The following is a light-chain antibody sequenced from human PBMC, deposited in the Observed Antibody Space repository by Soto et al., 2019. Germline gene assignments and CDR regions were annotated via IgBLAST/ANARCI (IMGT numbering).Light chain of an antibody. V-gene: IGLV2-14*01. Sequence: SALTQPASVSGSPGQSITISCTGTNSDVGDYNYVSWYQQHPGRAPKLMIYEVSNRPSGVSNRFFGSKSGNAASLTISGLQAEDEADYYCSSYTSRSSHYVFGTGTKVTVL. CDR2: EVS. CDR3: SSYTSRSSHYV. J-gene: IGLJ1*01. CDR1: NSDVGDYNY.